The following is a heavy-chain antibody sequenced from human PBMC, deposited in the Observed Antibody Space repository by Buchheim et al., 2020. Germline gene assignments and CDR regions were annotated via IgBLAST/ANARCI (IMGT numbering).Heavy chain of an antibody. CDR3: ARDRDGGSPGGMDV. D-gene: IGHD2-15*01. Sequence: QVQLVESGGGVVQPGRSLRLSCAASGFTFSTYAMHWVRQAPGKGLEWVAVISFDGSNKYYADSVKGRFTISRDNSTNTLYLQMNSLRTEDTAVYYCARDRDGGSPGGMDVWGQGTT. CDR2: ISFDGSNK. J-gene: IGHJ6*02. V-gene: IGHV3-30-3*01. CDR1: GFTFSTYA.